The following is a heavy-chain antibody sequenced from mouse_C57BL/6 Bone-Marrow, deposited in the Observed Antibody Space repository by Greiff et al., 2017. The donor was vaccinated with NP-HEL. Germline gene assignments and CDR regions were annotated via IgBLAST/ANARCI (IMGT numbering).Heavy chain of an antibody. V-gene: IGHV5-4*01. CDR3: ARIYPQSWFAY. CDR2: ISDGGSYT. CDR1: GFTFSSYA. Sequence: VQLKESGGGLVKPGGSLKLSCAASGFTFSSYAMSWVRQTPEKRLEWVATISDGGSYTYYPDNVKGRFTISRDNAKNNLYLQMSHLKSEDTAMYYCARIYPQSWFAYWGQGTLVTVSA. D-gene: IGHD2-1*01. J-gene: IGHJ3*01.